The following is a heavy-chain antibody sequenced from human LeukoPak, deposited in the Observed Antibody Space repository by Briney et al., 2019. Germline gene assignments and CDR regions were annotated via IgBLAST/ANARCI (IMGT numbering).Heavy chain of an antibody. CDR2: IYHSGST. CDR1: GGSISSGGYS. Sequence: SETLSLTCAVSGGSISSGGYSWSWIRQPPGKGLEWIGYIYHSGSTYYSPSLKSRVTISVDRSKNQFSLKLSSVTAADTAVYYCARQSLYCGGDCPFDYWGQGTLVTVSS. CDR3: ARQSLYCGGDCPFDY. J-gene: IGHJ4*02. D-gene: IGHD2-21*02. V-gene: IGHV4-30-2*01.